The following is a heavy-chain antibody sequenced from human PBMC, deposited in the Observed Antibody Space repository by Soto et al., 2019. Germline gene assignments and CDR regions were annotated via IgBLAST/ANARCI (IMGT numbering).Heavy chain of an antibody. J-gene: IGHJ4*02. CDR3: ARVRPYYYDSSGYYYGSSY. V-gene: IGHV1-18*01. CDR1: GYTFTSYG. Sequence: ASVKVSCKASGYTFTSYGISWVRQAPGQGXEWMGWISAYNGNTNYAQKLQGRVTMTTDTSTSTAYMELRSLRSDDTAVYYCARVRPYYYDSSGYYYGSSYWGQGTLVTVSS. D-gene: IGHD3-22*01. CDR2: ISAYNGNT.